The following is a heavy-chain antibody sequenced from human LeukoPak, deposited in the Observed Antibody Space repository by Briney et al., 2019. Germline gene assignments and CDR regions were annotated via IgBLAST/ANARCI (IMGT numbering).Heavy chain of an antibody. CDR1: GYTFTGYY. CDR2: INPNSGGT. V-gene: IGHV1-2*02. Sequence: ASVTVSCKASGYTFTGYYMHGVRQAPGQGLEWRGWINPNSGGTNYAQKFQGRVTMTRDTSISTAYMELSRLRSDDTAVYYCAREGGDCSGGSCYYYYGMDVWGQGTTVTVSS. J-gene: IGHJ6*02. CDR3: AREGGDCSGGSCYYYYGMDV. D-gene: IGHD2-15*01.